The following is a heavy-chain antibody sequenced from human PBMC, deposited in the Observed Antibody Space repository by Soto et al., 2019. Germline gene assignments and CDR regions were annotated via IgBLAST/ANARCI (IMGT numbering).Heavy chain of an antibody. CDR2: ISAYNGNT. CDR3: ARAGYCSGGSCYSLSY. Sequence: ASVKVSCTASGYTFTSYGISWVRQAPGQGLEWMGWISAYNGNTNYAQKLQGRVTMTTDTSTSTAYMDLRSLRSDDTAVYYCARAGYCSGGSCYSLSYWGHLTLFTVSS. CDR1: GYTFTSYG. J-gene: IGHJ4*01. V-gene: IGHV1-18*04. D-gene: IGHD2-15*01.